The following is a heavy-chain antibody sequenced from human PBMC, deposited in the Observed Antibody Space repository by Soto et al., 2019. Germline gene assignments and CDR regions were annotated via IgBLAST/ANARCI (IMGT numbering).Heavy chain of an antibody. CDR2: IYYSGST. D-gene: IGHD6-19*01. J-gene: IGHJ3*02. Sequence: QVQLQESGPGLVKPSETLSLTCTVSGGSISSYYWSWIRQPPGKGLEWIGNIYYSGSTNYNPSLKSRVTISVDTSTNQFSLKLSSVTAADTALYYCARIAVGAFDIWGQGTMVTVSS. CDR3: ARIAVGAFDI. CDR1: GGSISSYY. V-gene: IGHV4-59*08.